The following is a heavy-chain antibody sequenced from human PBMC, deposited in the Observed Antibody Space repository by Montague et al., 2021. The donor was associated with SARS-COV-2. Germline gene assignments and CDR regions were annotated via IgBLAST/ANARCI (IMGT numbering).Heavy chain of an antibody. CDR2: IYYSWST. J-gene: IGHJ3*02. CDR1: GGSISSYY. CDR3: WRGSGWMDNAFDI. D-gene: IGHD6-19*01. Sequence: SETLSLTCTVSGGSISSYYWSWIRQPPGKGLEWNGYIYYSWSTNXNPSLKRRVTISVYTSKNQFSLKLSSVTAADTAVYYCWRGSGWMDNAFDIWGQGAMVTVSS. V-gene: IGHV4-59*01.